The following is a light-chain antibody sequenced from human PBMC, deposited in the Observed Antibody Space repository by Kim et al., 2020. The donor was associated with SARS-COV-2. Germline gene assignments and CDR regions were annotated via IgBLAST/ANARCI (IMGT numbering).Light chain of an antibody. J-gene: IGLJ1*01. Sequence: SYELTQPPSVSVSPGQTASITCSGDKLGDKYACWYQQKPGQSPVLVIYQDSKRPSGILERFSGSNSGNTATLTISGTQAMDEADYYCQAWDSSTAVFGTGTKVTV. V-gene: IGLV3-1*01. CDR2: QDS. CDR3: QAWDSSTAV. CDR1: KLGDKY.